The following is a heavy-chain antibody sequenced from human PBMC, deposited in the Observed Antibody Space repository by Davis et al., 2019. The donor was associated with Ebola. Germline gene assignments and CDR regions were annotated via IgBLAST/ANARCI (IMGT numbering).Heavy chain of an antibody. CDR2: VDRSGDNT. CDR1: GFTFSNYA. V-gene: IGHV3-23*01. Sequence: GESLKISCAASGFTFSNYAMNWVCQARGKGLDCASTVDRSGDNTYYADSLKGRFTISRDDSKNTLYLQMTSLRAEDTAVYYCAKDRRRDTMIAVVITWIDYWGQGTLVTVSS. CDR3: AKDRRRDTMIAVVITWIDY. J-gene: IGHJ4*02. D-gene: IGHD3-22*01.